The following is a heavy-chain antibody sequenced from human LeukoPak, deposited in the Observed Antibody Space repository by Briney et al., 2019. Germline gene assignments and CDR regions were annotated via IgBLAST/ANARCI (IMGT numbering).Heavy chain of an antibody. D-gene: IGHD6-13*01. CDR2: IWYDGSNK. Sequence: GGSLRLSCAASGFTFSSYAMHWVRQAPGKGLEWVAVIWYDGSNKYYADSVKGRFTISRDNSKNTLYLQMNSLRAEDTAVYYCARDRGQQLLFDYWGQGTLVTVSS. V-gene: IGHV3-33*08. CDR3: ARDRGQQLLFDY. CDR1: GFTFSSYA. J-gene: IGHJ4*02.